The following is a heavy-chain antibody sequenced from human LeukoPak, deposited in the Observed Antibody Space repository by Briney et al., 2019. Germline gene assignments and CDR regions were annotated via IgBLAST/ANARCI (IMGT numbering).Heavy chain of an antibody. D-gene: IGHD3-10*01. V-gene: IGHV3-43*02. Sequence: GGSLRLSCVASGLPIGDFAMHWVRQAPGQGLEWVSLISGDGVSTFFADSVKGRFSISRDNSRNTLHLQMSSLRVEDTAVYYCVKDSSSGSYFDYWGQGTLVTVSS. J-gene: IGHJ4*02. CDR2: ISGDGVST. CDR3: VKDSSSGSYFDY. CDR1: GLPIGDFA.